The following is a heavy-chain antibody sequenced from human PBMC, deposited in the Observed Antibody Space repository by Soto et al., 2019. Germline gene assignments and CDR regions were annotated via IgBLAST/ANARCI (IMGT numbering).Heavy chain of an antibody. CDR3: SRKSGSAYYFDY. V-gene: IGHV4-30-4*01. Sequence: QVQLQESGPGLVKPSQTLSLTCAVSGGSVSSGDYYWTWIRQPPGKGLEWIGYIYHSGNTCYNPSLKSRLTISLDTSKNQFSLKLSSVNGADTAVYYCSRKSGSAYYFDYWGQGTLVTVSS. J-gene: IGHJ4*02. CDR2: IYHSGNT. CDR1: GGSVSSGDYY. D-gene: IGHD3-16*01.